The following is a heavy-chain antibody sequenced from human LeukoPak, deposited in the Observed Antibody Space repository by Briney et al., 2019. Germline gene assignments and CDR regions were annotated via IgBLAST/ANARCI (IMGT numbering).Heavy chain of an antibody. CDR1: GFTFSSYS. CDR2: VSSSSSTI. D-gene: IGHD3-10*01. V-gene: IGHV3-48*01. Sequence: PGGSLRLSCAASGFTFSSYSMLWVRQAPGKGLEWVSYVSSSSSTIYYADSVKGRFTISRDNAKNSLYLQMNTLRAEDTAVYYCAREESPYYYGSGPRHPNTHNWFDPWGQGTLVTVSS. J-gene: IGHJ5*02. CDR3: AREESPYYYGSGPRHPNTHNWFDP.